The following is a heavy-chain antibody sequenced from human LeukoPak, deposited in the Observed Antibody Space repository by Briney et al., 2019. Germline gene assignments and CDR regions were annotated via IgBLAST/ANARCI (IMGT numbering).Heavy chain of an antibody. CDR3: ARDTSSIVGHRFDY. J-gene: IGHJ4*02. CDR2: IKQDGGVT. Sequence: PVGSLRLSCAASGFTFSSYWMSWVRQAPGKGLEWVAIIKQDGGVTDYVDSVKGRFTISRDNAENSLYLQMNSLRAEDTAVYYCARDTSSIVGHRFDYWGQGTLVTVSS. D-gene: IGHD1-26*01. CDR1: GFTFSSYW. V-gene: IGHV3-7*01.